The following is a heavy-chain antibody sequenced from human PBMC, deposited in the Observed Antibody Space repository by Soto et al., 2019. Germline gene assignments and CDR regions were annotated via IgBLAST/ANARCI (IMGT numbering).Heavy chain of an antibody. D-gene: IGHD6-6*01. CDR1: GCTFSSYA. CDR3: AICGRRVAARHYYYYGMDV. Sequence: GASVKVSCKASGCTFSSYAISWVRQAPGQGLEWMGGIIPIFGTANYAQKFQGSVTSTTIKTTRTAYMDLRSLRSEDTAVYYCAICGRRVAARHYYYYGMDVWGQGTTVTVSS. CDR2: IIPIFGTA. V-gene: IGHV1-69*05. J-gene: IGHJ6*02.